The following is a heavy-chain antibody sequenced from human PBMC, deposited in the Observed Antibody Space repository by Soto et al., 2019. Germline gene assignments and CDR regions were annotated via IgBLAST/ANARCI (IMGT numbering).Heavy chain of an antibody. CDR1: GFTFSSYA. Sequence: AGGSLRLSCAASGFTFSSYAMSWVPQAPGKRLEWVSAISGSGGSTNYADSVKGRFTISRDNSKNTLYLQMNSLRAEETAVYYCAKHWYFGSTIFGLMFDYWGQGTLVTVSS. J-gene: IGHJ4*02. CDR2: ISGSGGST. CDR3: AKHWYFGSTIFGLMFDY. D-gene: IGHD3-3*01. V-gene: IGHV3-23*01.